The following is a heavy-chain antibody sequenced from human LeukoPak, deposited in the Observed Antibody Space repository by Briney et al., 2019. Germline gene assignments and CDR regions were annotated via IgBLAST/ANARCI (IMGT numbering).Heavy chain of an antibody. CDR3: AKAGEYCPDGSCYSENYYFDY. V-gene: IGHV3-23*01. CDR1: GFTFNTYA. Sequence: GQSLRLSCAASGFTFNTYAMTCVRQAPGKGLEWVSGIRGSGGSTSYSVKGRFTISRDNSKNTLYLQMTSLRAEDTAVYYCAKAGEYCPDGSCYSENYYFDYWGQGTLVTVSS. D-gene: IGHD2-15*01. J-gene: IGHJ4*02. CDR2: IRGSGGST.